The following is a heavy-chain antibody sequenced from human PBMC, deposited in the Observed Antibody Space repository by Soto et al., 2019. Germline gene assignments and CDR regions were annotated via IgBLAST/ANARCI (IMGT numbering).Heavy chain of an antibody. V-gene: IGHV3-30*18. CDR1: GFTFSSHG. Sequence: QVQLVESGGGVVQPGRSLRLSCAASGFTFSSHGMHWVRQAPGKGLEWVAVISYDGSNKYYADSVKGRFTISRDNSKNTLYLQMNSLRAEDTAVYYCAKDSSRDSSRYYYYYGMDVWGQGTTVTVSS. D-gene: IGHD6-13*01. CDR3: AKDSSRDSSRYYYYYGMDV. CDR2: ISYDGSNK. J-gene: IGHJ6*02.